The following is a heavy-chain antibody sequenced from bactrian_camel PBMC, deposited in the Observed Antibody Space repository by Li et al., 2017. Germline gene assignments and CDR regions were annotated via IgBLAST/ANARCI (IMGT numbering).Heavy chain of an antibody. J-gene: IGHJ4*01. Sequence: HVQLVESGGGSVQAGGSLSLSCEAPGYTYDTYCMGWFRQAPGKEREGIAIMSLGVDTFYADSVKGRFTISQDNAKNTLYLEMNGLRLDDTAMYYCVARDSALCYDWEATSYSIWGQGTQVTVS. CDR2: MSLGVDT. D-gene: IGHD4*01. V-gene: IGHV3S55*01. CDR3: VARDSALCYDWEATSYSI. CDR1: GYTYDTYC.